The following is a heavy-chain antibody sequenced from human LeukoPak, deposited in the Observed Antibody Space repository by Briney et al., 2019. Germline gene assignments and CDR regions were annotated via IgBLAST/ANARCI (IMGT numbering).Heavy chain of an antibody. D-gene: IGHD2/OR15-2a*01. CDR3: ARRMRGDAFDI. J-gene: IGHJ3*02. CDR1: GYTFTSYD. Sequence: GASVKVSCKASGYTFTSYDINWVRQATGQGREWMGWMNPNSGNTGYAQKFQGRVTITRNTSISTAYMELSSLRSEDTAVYYRARRMRGDAFDIWGQGTMVTVSS. V-gene: IGHV1-8*03. CDR2: MNPNSGNT.